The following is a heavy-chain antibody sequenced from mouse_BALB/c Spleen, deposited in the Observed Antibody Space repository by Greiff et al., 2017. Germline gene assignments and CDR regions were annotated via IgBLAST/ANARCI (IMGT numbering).Heavy chain of an antibody. CDR1: GYTFTSYW. J-gene: IGHJ4*01. CDR3: TRWLRGMDY. V-gene: IGHV1-69*02. CDR2: IYPSDSST. D-gene: IGHD2-2*01. Sequence: QVQLQQPGAELVRPGASVKLSCKASGYTFTSYWINWVKQRPGQGLEWIGNIYPSDSSTNYNQKFKDKATLTVDKSSSTAYMQLSSPTSEDSAVYYCTRWLRGMDYWGQGTSVTVSS.